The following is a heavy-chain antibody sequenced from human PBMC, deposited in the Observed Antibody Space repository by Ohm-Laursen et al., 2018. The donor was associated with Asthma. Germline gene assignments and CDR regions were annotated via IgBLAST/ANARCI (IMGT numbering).Heavy chain of an antibody. V-gene: IGHV3-23*01. J-gene: IGHJ4*02. CDR1: GFTFSSYA. D-gene: IGHD1-14*01. CDR3: AKDISEVSDY. CDR2: IIGSGADT. Sequence: SLRLSCAASGFTFSSYAMSWVRQAPGKGLECVSAIIGSGADTYYADSVKGRFTISRDNSKNTLYLQMNSLRAEDTAVYYCAKDISEVSDYWGQGTLVTVSS.